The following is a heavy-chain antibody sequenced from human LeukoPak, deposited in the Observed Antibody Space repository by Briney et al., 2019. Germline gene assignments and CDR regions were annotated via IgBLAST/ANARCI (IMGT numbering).Heavy chain of an antibody. V-gene: IGHV4-4*07. J-gene: IGHJ4*02. CDR1: GGSISSYY. D-gene: IGHD3-3*01. CDR2: IYTSGST. Sequence: SETLSLTCTVSGGSISSYYWSWIRQPAGKGLEWIGRIYTSGSTNYNPSLKSRVTMSVDTSKNQFSLKLSSVTAADTAVYYCAREGNYDFWRGYPFTGFDYWGQGTLVTVSS. CDR3: AREGNYDFWRGYPFTGFDY.